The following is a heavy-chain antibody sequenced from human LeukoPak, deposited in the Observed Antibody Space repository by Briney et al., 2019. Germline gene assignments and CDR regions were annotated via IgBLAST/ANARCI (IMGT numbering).Heavy chain of an antibody. D-gene: IGHD3-16*02. J-gene: IGHJ5*02. Sequence: ASETLSLTCAVYGGSFSGYYWSWIRQPPGKGLEWIGEINHSGSTNYNPSLKSRVTISVDTSKNQFSLKLSSVTAADTAVYYCAGLTILSLFDPWGQGTLVTVSS. CDR3: AGLTILSLFDP. V-gene: IGHV4-34*01. CDR2: INHSGST. CDR1: GGSFSGYY.